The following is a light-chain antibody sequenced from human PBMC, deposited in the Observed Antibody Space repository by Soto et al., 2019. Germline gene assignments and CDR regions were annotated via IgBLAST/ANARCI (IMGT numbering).Light chain of an antibody. CDR3: SSYTSSRLYV. CDR2: DVS. Sequence: QSALTQPASGSGSPGQSITISCTGTSSDVGGYNYVSWYQQHPGKAPKLMIYDVSNRPSGVSNRFSGSKSGNTASLTISGLQAEDEADYYCSSYTSSRLYVFGTGTKLTVL. V-gene: IGLV2-14*01. CDR1: SSDVGGYNY. J-gene: IGLJ1*01.